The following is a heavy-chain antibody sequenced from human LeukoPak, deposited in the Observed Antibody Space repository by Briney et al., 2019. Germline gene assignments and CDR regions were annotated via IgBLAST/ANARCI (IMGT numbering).Heavy chain of an antibody. CDR2: ISSSGRTI. D-gene: IGHD5-12*01. V-gene: IGHV3-48*03. J-gene: IGHJ4*02. CDR1: GFSISSYE. Sequence: PGGSLRLSCAASGFSISSYEMNWVRQAPGKGLEWVSYISSSGRTIYYADSVKGRFTISRDNAKNALYLQMNSLRAEDTAVYYCTRDSYSGYAFRWGQGTLVTVSS. CDR3: TRDSYSGYAFR.